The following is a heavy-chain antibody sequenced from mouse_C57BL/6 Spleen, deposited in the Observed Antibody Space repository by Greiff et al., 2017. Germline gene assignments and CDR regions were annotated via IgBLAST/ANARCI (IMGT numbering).Heavy chain of an antibody. CDR1: GYTFTSYW. Sequence: QVQLQQSGTELVKPGASVKLSCKASGYTFTSYWMHWVKQRPGQGLEWIGNINPSNGGTNYNEKFKSKATLTVDKSSSTAYMQLSSLTSDDSAVYYCARSYGNSDDMDYWGQGTSDTVPS. V-gene: IGHV1-53*01. CDR2: INPSNGGT. J-gene: IGHJ4*01. D-gene: IGHD2-1*01. CDR3: ARSYGNSDDMDY.